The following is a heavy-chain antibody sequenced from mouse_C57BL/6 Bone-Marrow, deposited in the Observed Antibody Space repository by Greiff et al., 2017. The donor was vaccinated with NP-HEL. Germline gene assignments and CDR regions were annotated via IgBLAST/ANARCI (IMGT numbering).Heavy chain of an antibody. Sequence: QVQLQQSGPGLVKPSQSLFLTCSITGFPITSGYYWIWIRQSPGKPLEWMGYITHSGETFYNPSLQSPISITRETSKNQFFLQLNSVTTEDTAMYYCAGDLSGYAWFAYWGQGTLVTVSA. CDR2: ITHSGET. CDR1: GFPITSGYY. V-gene: IGHV12-3*01. CDR3: AGDLSGYAWFAY. D-gene: IGHD3-2*02. J-gene: IGHJ3*01.